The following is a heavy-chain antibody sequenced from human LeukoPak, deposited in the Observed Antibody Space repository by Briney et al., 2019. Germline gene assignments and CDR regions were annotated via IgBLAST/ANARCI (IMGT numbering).Heavy chain of an antibody. CDR1: GGSISSSGYY. D-gene: IGHD1-26*01. CDR2: INHSGDT. Sequence: SETLSLTCTVSGGSISSSGYYWGWIRQPPGKGLEWIGDINHSGDTNYNPSLKSRVTISVNTSKNQFSLKLSSVTAADTAVYYCAKEAGGLFDPWGQGTLVTVSS. J-gene: IGHJ5*02. CDR3: AKEAGGLFDP. V-gene: IGHV4-39*07.